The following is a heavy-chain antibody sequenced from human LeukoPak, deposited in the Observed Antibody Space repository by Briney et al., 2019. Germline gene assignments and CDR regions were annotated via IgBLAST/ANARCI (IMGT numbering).Heavy chain of an antibody. V-gene: IGHV3-11*04. Sequence: PGGSLRLSCAASGFTFNDYYMSWIRQAPGKGLEWVSYISISGSTIYYTDSVKGRFTISMDNAQNSLYLQRNSLRDEDTAVYYCAIVGYSGWKLEDWGQGTLVTASS. CDR2: ISISGSTI. CDR1: GFTFNDYY. D-gene: IGHD5-12*01. CDR3: AIVGYSGWKLED. J-gene: IGHJ4*02.